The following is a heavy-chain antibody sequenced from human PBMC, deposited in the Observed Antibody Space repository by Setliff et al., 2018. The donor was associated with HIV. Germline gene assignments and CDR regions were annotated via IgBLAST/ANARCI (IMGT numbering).Heavy chain of an antibody. CDR3: ARDRKQLWIYYFDY. CDR2: ISGYNGNT. J-gene: IGHJ4*02. V-gene: IGHV1-18*01. D-gene: IGHD5-18*01. CDR1: GYTFTSYG. Sequence: ASVKVSCKASGYTFTSYGVSWVRQAPGQGLEWMGWISGYNGNTKYAQKLQGRVTMTTDTSASTAYMELSSLRSEDTAVYYCARDRKQLWIYYFDYWGQGTLVTVSS.